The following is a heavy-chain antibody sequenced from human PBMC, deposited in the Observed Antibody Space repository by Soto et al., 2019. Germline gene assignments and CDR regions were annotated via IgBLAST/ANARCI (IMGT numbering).Heavy chain of an antibody. CDR2: IGASGDIT. CDR3: AKDGFTDRGDGYFDY. J-gene: IGHJ4*02. CDR1: GFSFTNFA. V-gene: IGHV3-23*01. D-gene: IGHD2-21*02. Sequence: PGGSLRLSCAASGFSFTNFAMSWVRQAPGKGLEWVAGIGASGDITWYADSVKGRLSISRDNSKNTLYLQLNSLRFEDTAVYYCAKDGFTDRGDGYFDYWGPGTLVTVSS.